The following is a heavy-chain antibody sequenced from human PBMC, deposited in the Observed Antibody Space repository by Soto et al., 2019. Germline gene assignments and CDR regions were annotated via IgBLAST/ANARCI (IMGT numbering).Heavy chain of an antibody. CDR3: AREDSIIIPAVSDF. CDR1: GFAFNNYG. CDR2: ISKSDYT. D-gene: IGHD2-2*01. V-gene: IGHV3-21*01. J-gene: IGHJ4*02. Sequence: GGSLSLSCTVSGFAFNNYGINWVRQAPGKGLEWVSSISKSDYTYYSDSVKGRFTISRDNAKNSVSLQMNTLRVEDTAVYYCAREDSIIIPAVSDFWGQGTLATVSS.